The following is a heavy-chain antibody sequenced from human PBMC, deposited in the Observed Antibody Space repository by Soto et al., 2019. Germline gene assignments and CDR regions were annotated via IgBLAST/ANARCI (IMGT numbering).Heavy chain of an antibody. Sequence: ASVKVSCKASGYTFTGYYMHWVRQAPGQGLEWMGWINPNSGGTNYAQKFQGRFTISRDNSKNTLYFQMSSLRPEDTAVYYCAAAKLLPFEYWGQGTQVTVSS. D-gene: IGHD2-15*01. CDR3: AAAKLLPFEY. CDR2: INPNSGGT. V-gene: IGHV1-2*02. J-gene: IGHJ4*02. CDR1: GYTFTGYY.